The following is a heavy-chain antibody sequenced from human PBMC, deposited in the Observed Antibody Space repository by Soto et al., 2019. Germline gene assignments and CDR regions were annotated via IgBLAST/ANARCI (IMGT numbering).Heavy chain of an antibody. CDR3: AREGVQGSGWSRIDY. Sequence: PSETLSLTCTVSGGSISSYYWSWIRQPPGKGLDWIGYIYYSGSTNYNPSLKSRVTISVDTSKNQFSLKLSSVTAADTAVYYCAREGVQGSGWSRIDYWGQGTLVTVSS. CDR1: GGSISSYY. CDR2: IYYSGST. J-gene: IGHJ4*02. D-gene: IGHD6-19*01. V-gene: IGHV4-59*01.